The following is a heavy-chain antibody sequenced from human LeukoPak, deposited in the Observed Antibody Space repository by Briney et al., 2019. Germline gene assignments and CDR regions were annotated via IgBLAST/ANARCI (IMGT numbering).Heavy chain of an antibody. CDR2: IGVDKGNT. D-gene: IGHD2-15*01. CDR1: GYNFTNYG. V-gene: IGHV1-18*01. CDR3: ATEVPHCSGGTCYFGWFDS. J-gene: IGHJ5*01. Sequence: VSLRVCCKAAGYNFTNYGISWVREARGQAREWMGGIGVDKGNTNYPQKIQCRVTMTTDTATSTIYLEVRSLRSDLTAIYYCATEVPHCSGGTCYFGWFDSWGQGTLVTVSS.